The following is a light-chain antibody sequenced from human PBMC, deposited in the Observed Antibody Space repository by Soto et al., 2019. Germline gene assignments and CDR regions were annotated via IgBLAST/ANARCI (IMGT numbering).Light chain of an antibody. CDR2: DVS. Sequence: QSVLTQPASVSGSPGQSSTISCTGTGSDDGGYNYVSWYQQHPGKAPKVMIYDVSNRPSGVSNRFSGSKSGNTASLTISWLQAEDEADYYCSSYTSASTPLVFGGGTKLTVL. V-gene: IGLV2-14*01. CDR3: SSYTSASTPLV. J-gene: IGLJ2*01. CDR1: GSDDGGYNY.